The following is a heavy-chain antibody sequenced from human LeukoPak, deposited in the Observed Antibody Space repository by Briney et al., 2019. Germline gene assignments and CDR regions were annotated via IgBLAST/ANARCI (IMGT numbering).Heavy chain of an antibody. CDR1: GFTFSSYS. V-gene: IGHV3-21*01. CDR3: ARDSLPLYGSGTGLDP. CDR2: ISSSSNYI. Sequence: GGSLRLSCAASGFTFSSYSMNWVRQAPGKGLEWVSSISSSSNYIYYADSVKGRFTISRDNAKNSLYLQMNSLRAEDTAVYYCARDSLPLYGSGTGLDPWGQGTLVTVSS. J-gene: IGHJ5*02. D-gene: IGHD3-10*01.